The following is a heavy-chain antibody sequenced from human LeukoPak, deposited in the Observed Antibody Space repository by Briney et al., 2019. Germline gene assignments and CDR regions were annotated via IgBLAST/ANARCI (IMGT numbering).Heavy chain of an antibody. CDR3: ARGLRTLFDY. Sequence: DPSETLSLTCTVSGVSISSFYWGWIRQPPGKGLEWIGYIHHTGTTKYNPSLKSRVTISVDRSKNQFSLKLSSVTAADTAVYYCARGLRTLFDYWGQGTLVTVSS. CDR1: GVSISSFY. CDR2: IHHTGTT. D-gene: IGHD3-16*01. J-gene: IGHJ4*02. V-gene: IGHV4-59*01.